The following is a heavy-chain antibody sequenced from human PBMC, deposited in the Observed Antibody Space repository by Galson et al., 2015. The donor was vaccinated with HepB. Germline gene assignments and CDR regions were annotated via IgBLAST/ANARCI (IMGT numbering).Heavy chain of an antibody. CDR3: TRGDVGAPNDY. V-gene: IGHV4-59*01. J-gene: IGHJ4*02. CDR2: MYYSGAT. CDR1: GAYLTNYY. D-gene: IGHD1-26*01. Sequence: ENLSPTCSVAGAYLTNYYLGWVRQTPGEGLEWVGYMYYSGATKYNPSLKSRVTTSVETSKNQVSLKLSSVTAADTAVYYCTRGDVGAPNDYWGQGTLVIISS.